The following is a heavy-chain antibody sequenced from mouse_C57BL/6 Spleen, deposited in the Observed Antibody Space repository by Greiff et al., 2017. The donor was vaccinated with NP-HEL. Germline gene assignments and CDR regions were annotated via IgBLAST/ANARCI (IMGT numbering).Heavy chain of an antibody. CDR3: ARGGDYGGGYYAMDY. V-gene: IGHV1-22*01. J-gene: IGHJ4*01. CDR1: GYTFTDYN. D-gene: IGHD2-4*01. CDR2: INPNNGGT. Sequence: EVQLQQSGPELVKPGASVKMSCKASGYTFTDYNMHWVKQSHGKSLEWIGYINPNNGGTSYNQKFKGKATLTVNKSSSTAYMELRSLTSEDSAVYYCARGGDYGGGYYAMDYWGQGTSVTVSS.